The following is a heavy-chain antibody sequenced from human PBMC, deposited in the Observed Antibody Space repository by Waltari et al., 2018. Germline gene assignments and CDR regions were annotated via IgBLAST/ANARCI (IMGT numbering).Heavy chain of an antibody. D-gene: IGHD3-16*02. CDR3: AKDSYDYVWGSYRPTDY. CDR2: ISGSGGST. V-gene: IGHV3-23*01. J-gene: IGHJ4*02. Sequence: EVQLLESGGGLVQPGGSLRLSCAASGFTFSSYAMSWVRQAPGRGREWVSAISGSGGSTYYADSVKGRFTISRDNSKNTLYLQMNSLRAEDTAVYYCAKDSYDYVWGSYRPTDYWGQGTLVTVSS. CDR1: GFTFSSYA.